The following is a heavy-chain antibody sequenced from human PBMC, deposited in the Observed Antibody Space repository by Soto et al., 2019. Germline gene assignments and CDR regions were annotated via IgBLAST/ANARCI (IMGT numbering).Heavy chain of an antibody. CDR2: ISYDGSNK. J-gene: IGHJ6*02. Sequence: QVQLVESGGGVVQPGRSLRLSCAASGFTFSSYAMHWVRQAPGKGLEWVAVISYDGSNKYYADSVKGRFTISRDNSKNTLYLQMNSLRAEDTAVYYCARAYGEPYYYSYGMDVWGQGTTVTVSS. CDR3: ARAYGEPYYYSYGMDV. D-gene: IGHD4-17*01. CDR1: GFTFSSYA. V-gene: IGHV3-30-3*01.